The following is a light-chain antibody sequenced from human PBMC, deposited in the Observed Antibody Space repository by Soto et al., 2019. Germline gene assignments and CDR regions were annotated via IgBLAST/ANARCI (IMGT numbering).Light chain of an antibody. V-gene: IGKV3-20*01. CDR1: QTMRSNY. Sequence: DIVLTQSPGTLSVSPGERATLSCRASQTMRSNYLAWYQQKPGQPPSLLIYGTSSRATGIPDRFSGSGSGTDFTLTISRLEPEDSAIYYCQQYVSWTFGQGTKVEIK. J-gene: IGKJ1*01. CDR3: QQYVSWT. CDR2: GTS.